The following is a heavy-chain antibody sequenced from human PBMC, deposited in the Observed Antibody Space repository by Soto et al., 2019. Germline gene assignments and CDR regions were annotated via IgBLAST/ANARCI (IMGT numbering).Heavy chain of an antibody. CDR2: ISYDGSNK. J-gene: IGHJ6*02. Sequence: PGGSLRLSCAASGFTFSSYAMHGVRQAPGKGLEWVAVISYDGSNKYCADSVKGRFTISRDNSKNTLYLQMNSLRAEDTAVYYCAREVLITMNPPYYYYYGMDVWGQGTTVTVSS. V-gene: IGHV3-30-3*01. D-gene: IGHD3-22*01. CDR1: GFTFSSYA. CDR3: AREVLITMNPPYYYYYGMDV.